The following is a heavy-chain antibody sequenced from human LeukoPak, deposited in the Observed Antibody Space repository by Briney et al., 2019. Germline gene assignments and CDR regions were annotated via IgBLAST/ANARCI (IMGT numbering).Heavy chain of an antibody. CDR1: VFSLSTSGVG. CDR2: IYWNDDK. J-gene: IGHJ5*02. CDR3: AHSSDNWNYARSWFDP. Sequence: SGPTRVKPTQTLTLTCTFSVFSLSTSGVGVGWIRQPPGKALEWLALIYWNDDKRYSPSLKSRLTITKDTSKTQVVLTMTNMDPVDTATYYCAHSSDNWNYARSWFDPLGQGTLVTVSS. D-gene: IGHD1-7*01. V-gene: IGHV2-5*01.